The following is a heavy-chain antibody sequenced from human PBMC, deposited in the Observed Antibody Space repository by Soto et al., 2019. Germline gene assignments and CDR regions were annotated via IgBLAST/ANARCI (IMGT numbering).Heavy chain of an antibody. D-gene: IGHD6-19*01. J-gene: IGHJ4*02. CDR1: GFTFSSYA. V-gene: IGHV3-23*01. CDR2: ISGSGGST. CDR3: ASRSSGWYFDY. Sequence: EVQLLESGGGLVQPGGSLRLSCAASGFTFSSYAMTWVRQAPGKGLEWVSVISGSGGSTYYADSVKGRFTISRDNYKNTLYLQMNSLRAADTAVYYCASRSSGWYFDYWGQGTLVTVSS.